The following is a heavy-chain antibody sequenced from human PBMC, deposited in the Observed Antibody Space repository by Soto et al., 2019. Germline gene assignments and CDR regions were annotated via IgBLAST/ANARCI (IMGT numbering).Heavy chain of an antibody. CDR3: GVCRGWWAVHY. D-gene: IGHD2-8*02. CDR2: INANNGNP. J-gene: IGHJ4*02. CDR1: GYTFTTYD. V-gene: IGHV1-3*01. Sequence: QVLLVQSGAEVKKPGASVQFSCKASGYTFTTYDMHWVRQAPGQRLEWMGSINANNGNPKYSQRFQGRATFTRDTSAPTGYMDLSSLISEDTAVYYCGVCRGWWAVHYWGQGTLVTVSS.